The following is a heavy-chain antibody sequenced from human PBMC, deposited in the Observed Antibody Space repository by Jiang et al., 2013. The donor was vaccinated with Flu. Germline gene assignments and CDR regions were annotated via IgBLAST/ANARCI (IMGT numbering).Heavy chain of an antibody. CDR3: TRDLVRDVILIPATYFDY. CDR1: GFSFGDYA. V-gene: IGHV3-49*03. J-gene: IGHJ4*02. Sequence: QLVESGGGLVQPGRSLRLSCTASGFSFGDYAVSWLRQAPGKGLEWVGFIRNKLYRGTTDYAASVKGRFTISRDDSKSIAYLQMSSLKTEDTAVYYCTRDLVRDVILIPATYFDYWGQGRPGHRLL. CDR2: IRNKLYRGTT. D-gene: IGHD2-2*01.